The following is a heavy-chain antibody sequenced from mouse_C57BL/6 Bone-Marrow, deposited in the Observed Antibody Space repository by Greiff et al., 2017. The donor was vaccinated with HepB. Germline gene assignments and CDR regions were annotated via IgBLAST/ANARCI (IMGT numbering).Heavy chain of an antibody. Sequence: VQLQQSGPELVKPGASVKISCKASGYSFTSYYIHWVKQRPGQGLEWIGWIYPGSGNTKYNEKFKGKATLTADTSSSTAYMQLSSLTSEDSAVYYCARPPNPIYYYGSSYRNYFDYWGQGTTLTVSS. D-gene: IGHD1-1*01. CDR1: GYSFTSYY. J-gene: IGHJ2*01. CDR3: ARPPNPIYYYGSSYRNYFDY. V-gene: IGHV1-66*01. CDR2: IYPGSGNT.